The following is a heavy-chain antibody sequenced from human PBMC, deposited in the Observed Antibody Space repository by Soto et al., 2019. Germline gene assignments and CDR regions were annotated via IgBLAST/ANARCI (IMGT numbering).Heavy chain of an antibody. J-gene: IGHJ4*02. Sequence: QVQLVQSGAEVKKPGASVKVSCKASGYDFSSYGISWVRQAPGQGLEWMGWISASNGNRDYAQQFQGRVTMTSDTSKTTAYMELRSLRSEDKAVYYCVRDPQRNDYWGQGTLVNVSS. CDR2: ISASNGNR. V-gene: IGHV1-18*04. CDR1: GYDFSSYG. D-gene: IGHD2-2*01. CDR3: VRDPQRNDY.